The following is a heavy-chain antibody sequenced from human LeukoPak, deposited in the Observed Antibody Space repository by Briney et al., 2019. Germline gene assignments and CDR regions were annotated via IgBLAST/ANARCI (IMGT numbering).Heavy chain of an antibody. CDR1: GYTFTGYY. Sequence: EASVKVSCKASGYTFTGYYMHWVRQAPGQGLEWMGWINPNSGGTNYAQKFQGRVTMTRDTSISTAYMELSRLRSDDTAVYYCARDRSSGKMATIGYYWGQGTLVTVSS. J-gene: IGHJ4*02. V-gene: IGHV1-2*02. CDR3: ARDRSSGKMATIGYY. CDR2: INPNSGGT. D-gene: IGHD3-22*01.